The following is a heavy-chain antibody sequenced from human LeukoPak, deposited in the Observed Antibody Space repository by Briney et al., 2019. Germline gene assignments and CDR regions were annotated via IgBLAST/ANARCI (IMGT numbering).Heavy chain of an antibody. D-gene: IGHD2-2*01. CDR3: ARGCSSTSCHFNAFDI. CDR1: GYTFTGYY. Sequence: ASVKVSCKASGYTFTGYYMHWVRQAPGQGLEWMGWINPNSGGTNYAQKFQGRVTMTRDTSISTAYMELSRLRSEDTAVYYCARGCSSTSCHFNAFDIWGHGTRVTVSS. J-gene: IGHJ3*02. CDR2: INPNSGGT. V-gene: IGHV1-2*02.